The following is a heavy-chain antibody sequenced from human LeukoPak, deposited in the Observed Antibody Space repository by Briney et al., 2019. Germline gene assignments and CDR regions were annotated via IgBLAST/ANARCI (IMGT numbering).Heavy chain of an antibody. CDR3: AKDYYYYTSGYFSYFDY. J-gene: IGHJ4*02. Sequence: GRSLRLSCAPSGFTFSSYATSSVRQPPGKGLEWVTGISGSGGSTYYAASAKGRFTISRDNSKNPLYLQMSTLRAADTAVYYCAKDYYYYTSGYFSYFDYWGQGTLVTVSS. CDR2: ISGSGGST. V-gene: IGHV3-23*01. D-gene: IGHD3-22*01. CDR1: GFTFSSYA.